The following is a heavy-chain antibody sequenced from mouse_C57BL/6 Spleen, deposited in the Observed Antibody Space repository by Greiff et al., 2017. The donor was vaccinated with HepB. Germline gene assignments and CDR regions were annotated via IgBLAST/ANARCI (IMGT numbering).Heavy chain of an antibody. CDR2: IYPRDGST. Sequence: VQLQQSDAELVKPGASVKISCKVSGYTFTDHTIHWMKQRPEQGLEWIGYIYPRDGSTKYNEKFKGKATLTADKSSSTAYMQLNSLTSEDSAVYFGARNRNGNPWYFDVWGTGTTVTVSS. CDR1: GYTFTDHT. J-gene: IGHJ1*03. CDR3: ARNRNGNPWYFDV. D-gene: IGHD2-1*01. V-gene: IGHV1-78*01.